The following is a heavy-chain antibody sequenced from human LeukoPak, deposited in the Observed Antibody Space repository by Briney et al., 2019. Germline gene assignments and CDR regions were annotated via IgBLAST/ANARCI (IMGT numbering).Heavy chain of an antibody. V-gene: IGHV3-48*01. CDR1: GFTFSSYN. CDR2: ISSGSSTI. CDR3: ASLSRPHDAFDI. Sequence: GGSLRLSCAASGFTFSSYNMDWVRQAPGKGLEWVSYISSGSSTIYYADSVKGRFTISRDNAKNSLYLQMNSLRAEDTAVYYCASLSRPHDAFDIWGQGTMVTVSS. J-gene: IGHJ3*02.